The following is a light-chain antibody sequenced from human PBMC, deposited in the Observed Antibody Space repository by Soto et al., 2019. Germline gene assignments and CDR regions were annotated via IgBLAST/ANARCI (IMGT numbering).Light chain of an antibody. V-gene: IGKV1-5*03. CDR2: KAS. J-gene: IGKJ1*01. Sequence: DIQMTQSPSSLSASVGDTVTITCRASQGISSWLAWYQQKPGKAPKLLIYKASTLKSGVPSRFSGSGSGTEFTLTISSLQPDDFATYYCQHYNSYSEAFGQGTKVDI. CDR3: QHYNSYSEA. CDR1: QGISSW.